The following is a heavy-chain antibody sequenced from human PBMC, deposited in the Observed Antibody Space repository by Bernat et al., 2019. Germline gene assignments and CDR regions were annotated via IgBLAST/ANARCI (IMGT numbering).Heavy chain of an antibody. D-gene: IGHD3-9*01. CDR3: ARDQAYYDILTGPYYYYYGMDV. V-gene: IGHV3-7*01. CDR2: IKQDGSEK. J-gene: IGHJ6*02. CDR1: GFTFISYW. Sequence: EVQLVESGGGLVQPGGSLSFSCAAPGFTFISYWMAWFRQAPGRGLGWGANIKQDGSEKYYVDSVKGRFTISRDNAKNSLYLQMNSLRAEDTAVYYCARDQAYYDILTGPYYYYYGMDVWGQGTTVTVSS.